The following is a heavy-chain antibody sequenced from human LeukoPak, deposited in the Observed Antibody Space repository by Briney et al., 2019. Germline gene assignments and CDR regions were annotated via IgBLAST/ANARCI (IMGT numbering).Heavy chain of an antibody. CDR3: ARQAPNYYDSSGVFDY. V-gene: IGHV4-39*01. CDR1: GGSISRGSND. D-gene: IGHD3-22*01. CDR2: IYSSVST. J-gene: IGHJ4*02. Sequence: SETLSLSCNVSGGSISRGSNDWGWIRQPPGKTLEWIGSIYSSVSTYYNPSLESRGFILMDTSKNHFSLTLSSVTAADKAVYYCARQAPNYYDSSGVFDYWGQGTLVTVSS.